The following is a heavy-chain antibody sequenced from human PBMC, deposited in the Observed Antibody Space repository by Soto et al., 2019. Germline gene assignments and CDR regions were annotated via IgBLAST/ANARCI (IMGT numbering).Heavy chain of an antibody. CDR3: ARGLRFLFVASGSFVDDY. Sequence: QVQLVQSGAEVKKPGASVKVSCKASGYTFTSYDINWVRQATGQGLEWMGWMNPNSGNTGDAQKFQGRVTMTRNSSISTAYMELSSLRSEDTAVYYCARGLRFLFVASGSFVDDYWGQGTLVTVSS. V-gene: IGHV1-8*01. J-gene: IGHJ4*02. D-gene: IGHD3-10*02. CDR2: MNPNSGNT. CDR1: GYTFTSYD.